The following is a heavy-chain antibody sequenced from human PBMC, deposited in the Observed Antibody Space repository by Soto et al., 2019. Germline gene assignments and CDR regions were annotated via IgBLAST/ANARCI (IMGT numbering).Heavy chain of an antibody. CDR3: AAGDSSGYYYWEFDY. Sequence: ASLKVSCKASGFTFTSSAVQWVRQARGQRLEWIGWIVVGSGNTNYAQKFQERVTITRDMSTSTAYMELSSLRSEDTAVYYCAAGDSSGYYYWEFDYWGQGTLVNVSS. J-gene: IGHJ4*02. CDR2: IVVGSGNT. V-gene: IGHV1-58*01. D-gene: IGHD3-22*01. CDR1: GFTFTSSA.